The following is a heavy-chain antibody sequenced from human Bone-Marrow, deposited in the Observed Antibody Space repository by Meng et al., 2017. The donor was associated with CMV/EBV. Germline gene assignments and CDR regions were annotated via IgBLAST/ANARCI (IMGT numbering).Heavy chain of an antibody. D-gene: IGHD2-2*01. V-gene: IGHV4-59*01. CDR2: IYYSGST. CDR3: ARVIGFCSSTSCYYLGGMDV. Sequence: LSCTVSGGSISSYYWSWIRQPPGKGLEWIGYIYYSGSTNYNPSLKSRVTISVDTSKNQFSLKLSSVTAADTAVYYCARVIGFCSSTSCYYLGGMDVWGQGTTVTVSS. CDR1: GGSISSYY. J-gene: IGHJ6*02.